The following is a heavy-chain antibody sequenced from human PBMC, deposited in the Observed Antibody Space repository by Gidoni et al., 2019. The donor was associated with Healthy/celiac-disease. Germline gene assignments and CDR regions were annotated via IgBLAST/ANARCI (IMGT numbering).Heavy chain of an antibody. V-gene: IGHV5-10-1*01. Sequence: YSPSFQGHVTISADKSISTAYLQWSSLKASDTAMYYCARFSSSWYGSSAYMDVWGQGTTVTVSS. J-gene: IGHJ6*03. CDR3: ARFSSSWYGSSAYMDV. D-gene: IGHD6-13*01.